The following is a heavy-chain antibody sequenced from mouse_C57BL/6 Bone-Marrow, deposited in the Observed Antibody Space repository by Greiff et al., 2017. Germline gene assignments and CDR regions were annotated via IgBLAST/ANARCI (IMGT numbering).Heavy chain of an antibody. V-gene: IGHV1-80*01. D-gene: IGHD2-4*01. CDR3: ARWREGLRKFAY. CDR2: IYPGDGDT. CDR1: GYAFSSYW. J-gene: IGHJ3*01. Sequence: QVQLQQSGAELVKPGASVKISCKASGYAFSSYWMNWVKQRPGKGLEWIGQIYPGDGDTNYNGKFKGKATLTADKSSSTAYMQLSSLTSEDSAVYFCARWREGLRKFAYWGQGTLVTVSA.